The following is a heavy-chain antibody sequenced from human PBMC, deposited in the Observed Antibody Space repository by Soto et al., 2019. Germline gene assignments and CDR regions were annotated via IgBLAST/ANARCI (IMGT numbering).Heavy chain of an antibody. Sequence: QVQLVQSGAEVKKPGDSVKVSCKASGYTFTSYYMHWVRQAPGQGLEWMGIINPSGGSTSYAQKSQGSVTMTSDKSTRTVYMELSSLRSEDTAVYYCARDHYDFWGGYPGYWGQGTLVTVSS. V-gene: IGHV1-46*01. CDR3: ARDHYDFWGGYPGY. J-gene: IGHJ4*02. D-gene: IGHD3-3*01. CDR1: GYTFTSYY. CDR2: INPSGGST.